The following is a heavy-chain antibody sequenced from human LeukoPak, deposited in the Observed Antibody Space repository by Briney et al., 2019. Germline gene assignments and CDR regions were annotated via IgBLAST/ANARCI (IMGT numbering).Heavy chain of an antibody. CDR3: ARVLGLYGGNSSGY. V-gene: IGHV1-18*01. CDR2: ISAYNGNT. CDR1: GGTFSSYA. Sequence: ASVKVSCKASGGTFSSYAISWVRQAPGQGLEWMGWISAYNGNTNYAQKLQGRVTMTTDTSTSTAYMELRSLRSDDTAVYYCARVLGLYGGNSSGYWGQGTLVTVSS. J-gene: IGHJ4*02. D-gene: IGHD4-23*01.